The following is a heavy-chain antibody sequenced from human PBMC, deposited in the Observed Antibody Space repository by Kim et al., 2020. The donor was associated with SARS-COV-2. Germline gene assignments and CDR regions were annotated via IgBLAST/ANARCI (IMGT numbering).Heavy chain of an antibody. J-gene: IGHJ5*02. V-gene: IGHV7-4-1*02. Sequence: GNPTYAQGFTGRFVFSVDPSVSTAYLEISSLKPEDTAVYYCARDSGWFDPWGQGTLVTVSS. CDR2: GNP. CDR3: ARDSGWFDP.